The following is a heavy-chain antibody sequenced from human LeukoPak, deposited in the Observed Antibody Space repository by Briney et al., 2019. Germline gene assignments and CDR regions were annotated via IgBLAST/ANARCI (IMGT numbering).Heavy chain of an antibody. CDR1: GFTYTDHY. J-gene: IGHJ4*02. Sequence: GAAMTVSFKSSGFTYTDHYIHGVRQGPGQGVEGMGYIGPHSTFTSSPQEFQGRVTMTRDASMSTAYMELTRLTSDDTAVYYCVREGEGPLSKDFDYWGQGTLVTVSS. V-gene: IGHV1-2*02. CDR2: IGPHSTFT. CDR3: VREGEGPLSKDFDY. D-gene: IGHD2/OR15-2a*01.